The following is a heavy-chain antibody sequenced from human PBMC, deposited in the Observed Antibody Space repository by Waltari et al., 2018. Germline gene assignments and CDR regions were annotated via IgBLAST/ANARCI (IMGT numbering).Heavy chain of an antibody. CDR3: RLMGRNIVLAGASPSYYSYIDV. D-gene: IGHD2-15*01. CDR1: DYTFGGFS. Sequence: QVPVVQSGAAVLKPGASVDVSCKVSDYTFGGFSLHRVRQFPGKGPEWIGRLESGDEKSTSARKFLGRVTMTEDTSTDTAYLELSSLRSEDTAVYYCRLMGRNIVLAGASPSYYSYIDVWGRGTSVTVSS. J-gene: IGHJ6*03. CDR2: LESGDEKS. V-gene: IGHV1-24*01.